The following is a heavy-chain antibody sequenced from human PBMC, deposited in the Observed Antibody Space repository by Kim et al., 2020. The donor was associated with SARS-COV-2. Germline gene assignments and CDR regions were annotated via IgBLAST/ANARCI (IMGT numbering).Heavy chain of an antibody. CDR2: ISSSSSTI. J-gene: IGHJ6*02. V-gene: IGHV3-48*02. Sequence: GGSLRLSCAASGFTFSSYSMNWVRQAPGKGLEWVSYISSSSSTIYYADSVKGRFTISRDNAKNSLYLQMNSLSDEDTAVYYCARDRSPVFRLARYYYGMDVWGQGTTVTVSS. CDR3: ARDRSPVFRLARYYYGMDV. CDR1: GFTFSSYS.